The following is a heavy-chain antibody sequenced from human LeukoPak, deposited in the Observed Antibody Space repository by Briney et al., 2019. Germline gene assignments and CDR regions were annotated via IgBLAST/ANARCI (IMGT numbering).Heavy chain of an antibody. Sequence: GGTLRLSCAASGFTFSSYGMSWVRQAPGKGLEWVSAISGSGGSTFYADSVKGRFTISRDNSKNTLYLQMNSLRAEDTAVYYCAKKYNTGLDPWGQGTLVTVSS. CDR3: AKKYNTGLDP. D-gene: IGHD1-14*01. CDR2: ISGSGGST. CDR1: GFTFSSYG. V-gene: IGHV3-23*01. J-gene: IGHJ5*02.